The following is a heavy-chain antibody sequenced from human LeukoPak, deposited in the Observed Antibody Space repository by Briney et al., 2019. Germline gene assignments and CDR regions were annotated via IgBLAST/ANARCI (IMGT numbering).Heavy chain of an antibody. CDR3: GRIFNIWGTFRNT. CDR2: INDDGSEK. Sequence: GGSLRLSCAASGFTFSSYWMSWVRQAPGKGLEWVDNINDDGSEKNYLESLKGRFTISRDNANNSVALHMTALRAEDTAIYYCGRIFNIWGTFRNTWGQGTQVTVSS. V-gene: IGHV3-7*01. D-gene: IGHD3-16*02. CDR1: GFTFSSYW. J-gene: IGHJ4*02.